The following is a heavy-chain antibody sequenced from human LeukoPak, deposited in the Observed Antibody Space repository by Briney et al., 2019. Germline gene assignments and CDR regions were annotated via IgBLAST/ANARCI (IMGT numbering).Heavy chain of an antibody. CDR2: IYYSGST. Sequence: SETLSLTCTVSGGSISSYYWSWIRQPPGKGLEWIGYIYYSGSTNYNPSLKSRVTISVNTSKNQFSLKLSSVTAADTAVYYCVREDCSGGSCYLDYWGQGTLVTVSS. D-gene: IGHD2-15*01. V-gene: IGHV4-59*01. J-gene: IGHJ4*02. CDR1: GGSISSYY. CDR3: VREDCSGGSCYLDY.